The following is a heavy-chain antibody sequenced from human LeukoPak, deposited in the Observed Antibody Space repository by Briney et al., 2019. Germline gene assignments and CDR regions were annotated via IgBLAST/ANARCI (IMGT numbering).Heavy chain of an antibody. CDR2: TYYRSKWYN. V-gene: IGHV6-1*01. Sequence: SQTLLLTCAISGDSVSRNTAGWNWIRQSPSRGLEWLGRTYYRSKWYNDFAPSVRNRITINPDTSKNQFSLQLNSVTPEDTAVYYCARGTYSSSSNFDYWGQGTLVTVSS. CDR3: ARGTYSSSSNFDY. CDR1: GDSVSRNTAG. J-gene: IGHJ4*02. D-gene: IGHD6-6*01.